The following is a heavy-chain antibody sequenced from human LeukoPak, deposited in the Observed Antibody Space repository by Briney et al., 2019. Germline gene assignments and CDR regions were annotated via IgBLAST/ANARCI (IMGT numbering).Heavy chain of an antibody. CDR1: GFTFSTYW. D-gene: IGHD3-22*01. V-gene: IGHV3-74*01. Sequence: GGSLRLSCAASGFTFSTYWMHWVRQAPGKGLVWVSRISGDGSDTRYADSVKGRFIISRDNAKNTLYLQLNGLRAEDTAVYYCARDIGPKNNRYDSSGYYGYWGQGTLVTVSS. J-gene: IGHJ4*02. CDR2: ISGDGSDT. CDR3: ARDIGPKNNRYDSSGYYGY.